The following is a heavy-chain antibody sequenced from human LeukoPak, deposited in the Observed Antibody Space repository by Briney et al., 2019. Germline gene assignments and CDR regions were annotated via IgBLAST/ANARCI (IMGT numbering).Heavy chain of an antibody. CDR2: IYYSGST. V-gene: IGHV4-59*05. CDR3: ARHRNNYYMDV. CDR1: GGSISSYY. Sequence: PSETLSLTCTVSGGSISSYYWSWIRQPPGKGLEWIGSIYYSGSTYYNPSLKSRVTISVDTSKNQFSLKLSSVTAADTAVYYCARHRNNYYMDVWGKGTTVTVSS. J-gene: IGHJ6*03.